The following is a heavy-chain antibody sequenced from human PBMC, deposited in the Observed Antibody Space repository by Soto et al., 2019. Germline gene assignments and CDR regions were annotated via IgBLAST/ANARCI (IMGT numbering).Heavy chain of an antibody. CDR2: IYYDGST. D-gene: IGHD6-25*01. Sequence: SETMPLTSTVSGGSISTYYWSWIRQPPGKGLEWIGYIYYDGSTSYNPSLRSRVTISVDTSKNQFSLILSSVTSADTAVYYCARDQLSSGLYVWFDPWGQGTLVTVS. CDR3: ARDQLSSGLYVWFDP. J-gene: IGHJ5*02. V-gene: IGHV4-59*01. CDR1: GGSISTYY.